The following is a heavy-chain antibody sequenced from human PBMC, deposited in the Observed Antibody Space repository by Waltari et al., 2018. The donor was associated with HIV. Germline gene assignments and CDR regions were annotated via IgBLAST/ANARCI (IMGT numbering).Heavy chain of an antibody. CDR3: ATSARLAVPTY. J-gene: IGHJ1*01. CDR1: GSTFTDYY. Sequence: EVQLVQSGAEVKKPGATVKISCKVSGSTFTDYYMQWVQEAPGKGLEWIGLVDPEDGETIYAENFQGRVTITADTSTDTAYMELSSLTYEDTAVYYCATSARLAVPTYWGQGTLVIVS. CDR2: VDPEDGET. V-gene: IGHV1-69-2*01. D-gene: IGHD6-19*01.